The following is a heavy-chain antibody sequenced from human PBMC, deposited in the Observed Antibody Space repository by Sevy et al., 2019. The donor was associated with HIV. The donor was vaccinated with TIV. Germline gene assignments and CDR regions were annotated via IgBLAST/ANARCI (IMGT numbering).Heavy chain of an antibody. CDR1: GFSLSSYA. CDR2: ISGSGGST. CDR3: ARLGATSALFDY. Sequence: GGSLRLSCAASGFSLSSYAMSWVRQAPGKGLEWVSAISGSGGSTYYAYSVKGRFTISRDNSKNTLYLQMNSLRAEDTAVYYCARLGATSALFDYWGQGSLVTVSS. V-gene: IGHV3-23*01. D-gene: IGHD1-26*01. J-gene: IGHJ4*02.